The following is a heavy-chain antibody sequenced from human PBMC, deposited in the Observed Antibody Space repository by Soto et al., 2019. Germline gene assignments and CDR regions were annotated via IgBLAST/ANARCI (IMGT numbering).Heavy chain of an antibody. CDR2: VYHSGNI. J-gene: IGHJ3*01. CDR3: SRGNYYDFEGIKGAVDA. Sequence: PVTLPHTCAVSGYSIRRGYHLGWSRQLPGKGLEWVGNVYHSGNIRSNPSLKSRVTISADTSKNQFSLELKSVDVADTAVYYCSRGNYYDFEGIKGAVDALGQGPMVT. CDR1: GYSIRRGYH. V-gene: IGHV4-38-2*01. D-gene: IGHD3-22*01.